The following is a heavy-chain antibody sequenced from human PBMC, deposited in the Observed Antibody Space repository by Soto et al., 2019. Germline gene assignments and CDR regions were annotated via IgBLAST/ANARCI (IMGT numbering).Heavy chain of an antibody. J-gene: IGHJ6*02. CDR1: GGSISSSSYY. CDR2: IYYSGST. V-gene: IGHV4-39*01. Sequence: SETLSLTCTVSGGSISSSSYYWGWIRQPPGKGLEWIGSIYYSGSTYYNPSLKSRVTISVDTSKNQFSLKLSSVTAADTAVYYCARHYYDSSGYYYNYYYYGMDVWGQGTTVTVSS. D-gene: IGHD3-22*01. CDR3: ARHYYDSSGYYYNYYYYGMDV.